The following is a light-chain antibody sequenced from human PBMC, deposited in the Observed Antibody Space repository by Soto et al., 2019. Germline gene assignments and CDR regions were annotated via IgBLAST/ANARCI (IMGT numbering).Light chain of an antibody. Sequence: DIQMTQSPCCLSASVGDRDTNTCRVCQCISNYLAWYQQKPGKFPKLLIYAASNLQSGVPSRFSGSGSGTDFTLTISSLQPEDFATYFCQQSYTTPVYSFGQGTKVDI. J-gene: IGKJ2*01. CDR2: AAS. CDR1: QCISNY. CDR3: QQSYTTPVYS. V-gene: IGKV1-39*01.